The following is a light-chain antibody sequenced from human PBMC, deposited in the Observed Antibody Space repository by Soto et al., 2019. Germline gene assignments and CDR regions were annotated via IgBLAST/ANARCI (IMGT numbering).Light chain of an antibody. CDR2: DAS. J-gene: IGKJ1*01. Sequence: EIVLTQSPATLSLSPGERAILSCRASQSVSSNLAWYQQKPGQVPRLLIYDASSRAAGIPARFSGSGSGTEFTLTISSLQSEDFAVYYCQQYNNWLGTFGQGTKVDIK. CDR3: QQYNNWLGT. V-gene: IGKV3-15*01. CDR1: QSVSSN.